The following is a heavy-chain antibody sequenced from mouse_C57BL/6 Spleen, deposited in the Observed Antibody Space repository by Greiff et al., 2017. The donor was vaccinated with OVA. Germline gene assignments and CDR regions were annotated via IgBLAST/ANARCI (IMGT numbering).Heavy chain of an antibody. CDR1: GYTFTSYW. J-gene: IGHJ4*01. CDR3: ARGDYGSYAMDY. Sequence: QVQLQQPGTELVKPGASVKLSCKASGYTFTSYWMHWVKQRPGQGLEWLGNINPSNGGTNYNEKFKSKATLTVDKSSSTAYMQLSSLTSEDSAVYYCARGDYGSYAMDYWGQGTSVTVSS. CDR2: INPSNGGT. V-gene: IGHV1-53*01. D-gene: IGHD1-1*01.